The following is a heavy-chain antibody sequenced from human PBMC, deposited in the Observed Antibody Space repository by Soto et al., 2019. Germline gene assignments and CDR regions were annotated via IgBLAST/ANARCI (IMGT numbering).Heavy chain of an antibody. V-gene: IGHV3-30*18. CDR3: AKPQIDSYYDASAFDY. Sequence: QVQLVESGGGVVQPGRSLRLSCAASAFTFRSYGMHWVRQAPGKGLEWVAVISYDGSNKYYADSVKGRFTISRDNSKNTLYLQMNSLRDEDTAVYYCAKPQIDSYYDASAFDYWGQGTLVTVSS. D-gene: IGHD3-22*01. J-gene: IGHJ4*02. CDR1: AFTFRSYG. CDR2: ISYDGSNK.